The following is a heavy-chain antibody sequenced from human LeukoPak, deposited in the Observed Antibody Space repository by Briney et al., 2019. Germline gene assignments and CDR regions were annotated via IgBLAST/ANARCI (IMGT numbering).Heavy chain of an antibody. CDR1: GFTFSSYS. CDR3: ARAVSNRHLDY. CDR2: ISSSSSYI. V-gene: IGHV3-21*01. D-gene: IGHD2-2*01. J-gene: IGHJ4*02. Sequence: GGSLRLSCAASGFTFSSYSMNWVRQAPGKRLEWVSSISSSSSYIYYADSVKGRFTISRDNAKNSLYLQMNSLRADDTAVYYCARAVSNRHLDYWGQGTLVTVSS.